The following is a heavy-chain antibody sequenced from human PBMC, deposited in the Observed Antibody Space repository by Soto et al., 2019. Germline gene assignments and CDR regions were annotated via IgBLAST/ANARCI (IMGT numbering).Heavy chain of an antibody. V-gene: IGHV4-30-4*01. J-gene: IGHJ5*02. D-gene: IGHD3-10*01. Sequence: PSETLSLTCTVSGDSISSGGYHWSWFRQPPGKGLEWIGNIYYNGSTHYNPSLKSRVIISVDMSKNQFSLKLSSVTAADTAVYYCARLLYGSGSWFDPWGQGTLVTVSS. CDR2: IYYNGST. CDR1: GDSISSGGYH. CDR3: ARLLYGSGSWFDP.